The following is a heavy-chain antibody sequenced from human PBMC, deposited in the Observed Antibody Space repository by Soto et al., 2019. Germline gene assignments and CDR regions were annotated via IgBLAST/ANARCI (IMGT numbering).Heavy chain of an antibody. J-gene: IGHJ4*02. CDR2: ISYDGSNK. Sequence: GGSLRLSCAASGFTFSSYAMHWVRQAPGKGLEWVAVISYDGSNKNYADSVKGRFTISRDNSKNTLYLQMNSLRAEDTAVYYCVKGEYYYDSSGYYPFDYWGQGTLVTVSS. CDR1: GFTFSSYA. D-gene: IGHD3-22*01. CDR3: VKGEYYYDSSGYYPFDY. V-gene: IGHV3-30-3*01.